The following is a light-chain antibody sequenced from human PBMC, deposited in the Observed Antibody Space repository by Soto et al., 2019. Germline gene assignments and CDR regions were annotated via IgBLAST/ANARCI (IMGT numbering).Light chain of an antibody. V-gene: IGKV3-20*01. Sequence: EIVLTQSPGTLSLSPGERATLSCRASQSVSSSYLDWYQQKPGQAPRLLIYGASSRATGIPDRFSGSGSGTAFTLTISRLEPADFAVYYGQQYGSSLFTFGPGTKVDI. J-gene: IGKJ3*01. CDR2: GAS. CDR1: QSVSSSY. CDR3: QQYGSSLFT.